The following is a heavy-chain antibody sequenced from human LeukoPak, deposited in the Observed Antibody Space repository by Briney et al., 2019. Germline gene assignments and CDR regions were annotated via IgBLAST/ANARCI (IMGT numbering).Heavy chain of an antibody. J-gene: IGHJ4*02. V-gene: IGHV3-21*01. CDR1: GFTFSSYS. CDR2: ISSSSSYI. CDR3: ARVRYSSGPFDY. Sequence: GGSLRLSCAASGFTFSSYSMNWVRQAPGKGLEWVSSISSSSSYIYYADSVKGRFTISRDNAKNSLYLQMNSLRAEDTAVYYCARVRYSSGPFDYWGQGTLVTVSS. D-gene: IGHD6-19*01.